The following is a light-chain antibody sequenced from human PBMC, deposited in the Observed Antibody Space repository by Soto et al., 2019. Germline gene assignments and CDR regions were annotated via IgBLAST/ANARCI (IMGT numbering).Light chain of an antibody. V-gene: IGKV3-15*01. CDR2: GAS. J-gene: IGKJ3*01. CDR3: KQYNDWPPFT. Sequence: EIVMTQSPATLSVSPGERATLSCRASQPFSRNLAWYQQKPGQAPRLLIHGASPRAAGIPARFSGSGSGTEFNLTISSLQSEDFAVYCCKQYNDWPPFTVGPGTRVDI. CDR1: QPFSRN.